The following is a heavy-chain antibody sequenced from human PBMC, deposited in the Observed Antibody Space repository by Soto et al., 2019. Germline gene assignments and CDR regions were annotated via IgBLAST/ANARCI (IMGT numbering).Heavy chain of an antibody. CDR3: ARSIAVAGTGAFDI. V-gene: IGHV3-13*01. CDR2: IGTAGDT. Sequence: VGSLRLSCAASGFTFSSYDMHWVRQATGKGLEWVSAIGTAGDTYYPGSVKGRFTISRENAKNSLYLQMNSLRAGDTAVYYCARSIAVAGTGAFDIWGQGTMVTVSS. D-gene: IGHD6-19*01. CDR1: GFTFSSYD. J-gene: IGHJ3*02.